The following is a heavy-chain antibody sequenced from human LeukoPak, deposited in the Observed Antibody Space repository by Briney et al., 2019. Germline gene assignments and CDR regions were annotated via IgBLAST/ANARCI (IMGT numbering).Heavy chain of an antibody. CDR2: IYYSGST. J-gene: IGHJ4*02. CDR1: GYSISSSNW. Sequence: SETLSLTCADSGYSISSSNWWGWIRQPPGKGLEWIGYIYYSGSTYYNPSLKSRVTMSVDTSKNQFSLKLSSVTAVDTAVYYCARVGYCSGGSCSGFDYWGQGTLVTVSS. V-gene: IGHV4-28*01. CDR3: ARVGYCSGGSCSGFDY. D-gene: IGHD2-15*01.